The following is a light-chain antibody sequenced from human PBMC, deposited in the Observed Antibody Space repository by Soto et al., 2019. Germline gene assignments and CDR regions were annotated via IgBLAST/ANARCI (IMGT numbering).Light chain of an antibody. CDR3: QQLNTYPFT. Sequence: IQLTQSPSSLSASVGDSVTITCRASQGISRYLSWYQQKSGRSPKLLISATSTFQSGVPARFSAGGSGAYFTVSITTLRPEDFETYYCQQLNTYPFTFGVGTKVLSK. V-gene: IGKV1-9*01. CDR2: ATS. J-gene: IGKJ4*01. CDR1: QGISRY.